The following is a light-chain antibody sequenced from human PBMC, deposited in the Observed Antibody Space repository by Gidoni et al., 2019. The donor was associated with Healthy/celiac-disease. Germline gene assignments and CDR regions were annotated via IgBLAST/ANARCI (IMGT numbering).Light chain of an antibody. CDR2: KEA. Sequence: DIKMSQSPSTLSVSVGGRVTITCRASQSISRWLAWYQQKPGQAPKLLIYKEASLESGVPSRFSVSGSGTAFTLTISSLQPDDFAPYYCQQYNSYSPIPFGPGTRLEFK. J-gene: IGKJ5*01. V-gene: IGKV1-5*03. CDR3: QQYNSYSPIP. CDR1: QSISRW.